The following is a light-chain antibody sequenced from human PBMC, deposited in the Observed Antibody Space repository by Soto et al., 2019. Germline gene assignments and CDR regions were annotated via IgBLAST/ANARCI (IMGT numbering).Light chain of an antibody. J-gene: IGKJ2*01. CDR2: DAS. CDR1: QSVRSY. CDR3: HQRNVWTGN. V-gene: IGKV3-11*01. Sequence: EIVWTQSPATLSLSLGERAILSCRASQSVRSYLAWYQQKPGQAPRLLIYDASNRATVIPARFSGSGSGTDFTLTISSLEPEDLAVYYCHQRNVWTGNFGQGTKVVIK.